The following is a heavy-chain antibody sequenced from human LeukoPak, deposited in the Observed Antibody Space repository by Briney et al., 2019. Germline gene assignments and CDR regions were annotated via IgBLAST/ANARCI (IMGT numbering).Heavy chain of an antibody. D-gene: IGHD6-19*01. CDR1: GFSFSDYI. CDR2: ITSGSTYI. Sequence: GGSLRLSCAASGFSFSDYIMNWVRQAPGKGLEWVSSITSGSTYIYYAGSVKGRFTISRDNAKNSLYLQMSSLRADDTAVYYCARDTYSSGWPDYFDYWGQGTLVTVSS. CDR3: ARDTYSSGWPDYFDY. V-gene: IGHV3-21*01. J-gene: IGHJ4*02.